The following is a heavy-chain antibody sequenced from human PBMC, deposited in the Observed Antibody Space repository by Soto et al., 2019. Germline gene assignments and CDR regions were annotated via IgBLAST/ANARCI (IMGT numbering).Heavy chain of an antibody. CDR1: GGSISSYY. CDR3: ARHQAGPFDY. V-gene: IGHV4-59*08. CDR2: IYYSGST. D-gene: IGHD6-13*01. J-gene: IGHJ4*02. Sequence: SETLSLTCTVSGGSISSYYWSWIRQPPGKGLEWIGYIYYSGSTKYNPSLKSRVTISVDTSKNQFSLKLSSVTAADTAVYYCARHQAGPFDYWGQGTLVTVSS.